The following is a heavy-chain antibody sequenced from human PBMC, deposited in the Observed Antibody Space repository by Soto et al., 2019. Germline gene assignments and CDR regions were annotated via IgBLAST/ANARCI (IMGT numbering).Heavy chain of an antibody. Sequence: QVQLAQSEAEMKKPGASVKLSCKTSGINYNTYAIHWVRQAPGQGLEWMGWINAGNGDTRYSQNFQGRVTLTRDTSASTVYMDLDSLKSEDTGVYYCARAISGYVTWGQGTLVTVSS. CDR2: INAGNGDT. J-gene: IGHJ4*02. D-gene: IGHD5-12*01. CDR3: ARAISGYVT. CDR1: GINYNTYA. V-gene: IGHV1-3*01.